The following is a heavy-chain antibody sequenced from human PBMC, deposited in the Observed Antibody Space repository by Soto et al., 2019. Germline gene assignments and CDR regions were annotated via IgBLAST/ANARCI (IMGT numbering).Heavy chain of an antibody. CDR1: GLTFSSHW. CDR3: ARAYN. D-gene: IGHD5-18*01. V-gene: IGHV3-7*01. Sequence: GGSLRLSCAVSGLTFSSHWMSWVRQAPGKGLEWVANINEDGTERHYVDSVKGRFTISRDNAKKSLYLQMNSLRAEDMALYYCARAYNWGQGTLVTVSS. J-gene: IGHJ4*02. CDR2: INEDGTER.